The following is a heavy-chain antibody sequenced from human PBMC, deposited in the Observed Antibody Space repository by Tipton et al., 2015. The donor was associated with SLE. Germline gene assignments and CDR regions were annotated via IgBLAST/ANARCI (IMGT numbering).Heavy chain of an antibody. D-gene: IGHD3-3*01. V-gene: IGHV4-59*01. CDR2: IYYSGST. J-gene: IGHJ4*02. CDR3: ARGIFGVVILFDY. CDR1: GGSISSYH. Sequence: TLSLTCTVSGGSISSYHWSWIRQPPGKGLEWIGDIYYSGSTNYNPSLKSRVTISVDTSKNQFSLKLSSVTAADTAVYYCARGIFGVVILFDYWGQGTLVTVSS.